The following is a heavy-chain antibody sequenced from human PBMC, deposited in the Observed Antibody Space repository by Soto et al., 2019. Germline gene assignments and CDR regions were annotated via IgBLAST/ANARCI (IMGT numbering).Heavy chain of an antibody. J-gene: IGHJ5*02. CDR2: ISSSSSYI. CDR1: GFTFSSYS. Sequence: GGSLRLSCAASGFTFSSYSMNWVRQAPGKGLEWVSSISSSSSYIYYADSVKGRFTISRDNVKNSLYLQMNSLRAEDTAVYYCAREGIEYSSSEEGWFDPWGQGTLVTVSS. V-gene: IGHV3-21*01. CDR3: AREGIEYSSSEEGWFDP. D-gene: IGHD6-6*01.